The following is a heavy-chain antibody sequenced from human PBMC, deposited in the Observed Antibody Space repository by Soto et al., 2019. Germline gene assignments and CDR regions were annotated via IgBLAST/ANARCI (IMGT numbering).Heavy chain of an antibody. Sequence: ASVKVSFKAFGYTFTGYYMHWVRQSPGQGLEWMGWINPNSSDTRYNSDTRYAQKFQGRVTMTRDTSISTAYMELSRLRSDDTAVYYCARLDSRTSARYYFDYWGQGTLVTVSS. CDR3: ARLDSRTSARYYFDY. CDR1: GYTFTGYY. CDR2: INPNSSDTRYNSDT. V-gene: IGHV1-2*02. J-gene: IGHJ4*02. D-gene: IGHD6-6*01.